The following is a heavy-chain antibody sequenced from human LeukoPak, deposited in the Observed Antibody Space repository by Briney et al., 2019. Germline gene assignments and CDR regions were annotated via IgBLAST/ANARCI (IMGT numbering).Heavy chain of an antibody. J-gene: IGHJ4*02. CDR3: ARPYYDSSGYYDVYDFDY. V-gene: IGHV4-4*02. CDR1: GGSISSSNW. D-gene: IGHD3-22*01. Sequence: SETLSLTCAVSGGSISSSNWWSWVRQPPGKGLEWIGEIYHSGSTNYNPSLKSRVTISVDKSKNQFSLELSSVTAADTAVYYCARPYYDSSGYYDVYDFDYWGQGTLVTVSS. CDR2: IYHSGST.